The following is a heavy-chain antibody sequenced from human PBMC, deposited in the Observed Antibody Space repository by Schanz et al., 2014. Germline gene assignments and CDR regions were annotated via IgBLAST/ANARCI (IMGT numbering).Heavy chain of an antibody. D-gene: IGHD3-10*01. CDR2: ISSASSTI. CDR3: ARIGGSVFDY. CDR1: GFTFSSYS. J-gene: IGHJ4*02. Sequence: EVQLVESGGGLVQPGGSLRLSCAASGFTFSSYSMNWVRQAPGKGLEWVSYISSASSTINYADSGKGRFTISRDNAKNSLYLQMNSLRAEDTAVYYCARIGGSVFDYWAQGTLVTVSS. V-gene: IGHV3-48*01.